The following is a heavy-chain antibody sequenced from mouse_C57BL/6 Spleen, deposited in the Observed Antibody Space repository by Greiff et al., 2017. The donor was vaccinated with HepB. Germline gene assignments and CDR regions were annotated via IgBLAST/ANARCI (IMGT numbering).Heavy chain of an antibody. D-gene: IGHD4-1*02. J-gene: IGHJ1*03. V-gene: IGHV1-82*01. CDR1: GYAFSSSW. CDR3: ATTGTVRVNWYFDV. CDR2: IYPGDGDT. Sequence: QVQLQQSGPELVKPGASVKISCKASGYAFSSSWMNWVKQRPGKGLEWIGRIYPGDGDTNYNGKFKGKATLTADKSSSTAYMQLSSLTSEDSAVYFCATTGTVRVNWYFDVWGTGTTVTVSS.